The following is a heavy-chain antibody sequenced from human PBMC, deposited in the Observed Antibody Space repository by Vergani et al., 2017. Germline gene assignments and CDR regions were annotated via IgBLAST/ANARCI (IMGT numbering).Heavy chain of an antibody. CDR1: GFAFSRYA. J-gene: IGHJ4*02. V-gene: IGHV3-23*01. CDR3: AKIAAAGEVFDY. Sequence: EVQLLESGGRLVQPGGSLRLSCVASGFAFSRYAMSWVRQAPGKGLEWVSAISGSGGSTYYADSVKGRFTISRDNSKNTLYLQMNSLRAEDTAVYYCAKIAAAGEVFDYWGQGTLVTVSS. D-gene: IGHD6-13*01. CDR2: ISGSGGST.